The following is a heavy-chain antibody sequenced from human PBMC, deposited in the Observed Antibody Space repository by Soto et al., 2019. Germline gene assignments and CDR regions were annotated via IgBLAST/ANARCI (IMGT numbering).Heavy chain of an antibody. CDR3: ARGRDYLGGDFDY. V-gene: IGHV3-30-3*01. Sequence: QVQLVESGGGVVQPGRSLRLSCAASGFTFSNYGMHWVRQAPGKGLKWVAVISYDVSNKYYADSVKGRFTISRDNSKNTLYLQMNSLRAEDTAVYYCARGRDYLGGDFDYWGQGTLVTVSS. CDR1: GFTFSNYG. CDR2: ISYDVSNK. J-gene: IGHJ4*02. D-gene: IGHD3-16*01.